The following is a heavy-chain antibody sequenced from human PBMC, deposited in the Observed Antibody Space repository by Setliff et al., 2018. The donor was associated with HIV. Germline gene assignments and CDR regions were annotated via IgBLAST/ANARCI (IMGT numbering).Heavy chain of an antibody. Sequence: RGESLKISCKGSGYSFTNYWIAWVRQMPGKGLEWMGIIYPGDSDTRYSPSFQGQVTISAAKSISTAFLQWSSLKASDTAMYYCARLSVVTATRIYYFDYWGQGTLVTVSS. CDR1: GYSFTNYW. D-gene: IGHD2-21*02. CDR2: IYPGDSDT. CDR3: ARLSVVTATRIYYFDY. V-gene: IGHV5-51*01. J-gene: IGHJ4*02.